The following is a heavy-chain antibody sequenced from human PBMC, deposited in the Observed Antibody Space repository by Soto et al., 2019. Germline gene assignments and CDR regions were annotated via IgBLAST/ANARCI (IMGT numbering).Heavy chain of an antibody. CDR3: ARDGAKDSSIWYGYFPN. V-gene: IGHV3-30-3*01. CDR2: VSYYGSNK. CDR1: GLTFSSYA. D-gene: IGHD6-13*01. Sequence: QVQLVASGGGVVQPGKSLRLSCVASGLTFSSYAMHWVRQAPGKGLEWVAVVSYYGSNKGYADSVKGRFTISRDNSENTLYLQMNSLRPEDTAVYYCARDGAKDSSIWYGYFPNWGQGTLVTVSS. J-gene: IGHJ1*01.